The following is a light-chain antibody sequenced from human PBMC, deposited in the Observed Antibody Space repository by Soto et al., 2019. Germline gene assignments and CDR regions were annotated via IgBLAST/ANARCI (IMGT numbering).Light chain of an antibody. CDR2: GAS. CDR1: QSVSSSY. J-gene: IGKJ4*01. CDR3: QQYGSSPKT. Sequence: EMVLTQSPGTLSLSPGERATLSCRASQSVSSSYLAWYQQKPGQAPRLLIYGASSRATGIPDRFSGSGSGTDFPLTISRLEPEEFAVYYCQQYGSSPKTFGGGTKVEIK. V-gene: IGKV3-20*01.